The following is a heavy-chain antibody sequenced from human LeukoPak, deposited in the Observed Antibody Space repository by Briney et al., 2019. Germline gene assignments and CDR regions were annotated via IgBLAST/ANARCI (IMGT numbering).Heavy chain of an antibody. V-gene: IGHV4-39*02. J-gene: IGHJ4*02. D-gene: IGHD5-24*01. CDR2: IYYTGST. Sequence: PSETLSLTCTVSGGSISSSNNYWGWIRQPPGKGLEWIGSIYYTGSTYYSPSRESRLTISVDTPKNHFSLKLSSVTAADTAVYYCARNGDGYNSFDYWGQGTLVTVSS. CDR1: GGSISSSNNY. CDR3: ARNGDGYNSFDY.